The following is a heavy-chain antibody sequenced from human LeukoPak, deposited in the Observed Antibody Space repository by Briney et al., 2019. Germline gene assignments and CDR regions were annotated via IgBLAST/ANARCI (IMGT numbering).Heavy chain of an antibody. CDR1: GGSISSGSHY. Sequence: SQTLFLTCTVSGGSISSGSHYWSWIRQPAGKGLEWIGRIYTSGSTNFNPSLKSRVTISVDTSKKQFSLKLNSVTAADTAVYYCARSGMDTIDYWGQGTLVTVSS. CDR3: ARSGMDTIDY. CDR2: IYTSGST. D-gene: IGHD3-10*01. J-gene: IGHJ4*02. V-gene: IGHV4-61*02.